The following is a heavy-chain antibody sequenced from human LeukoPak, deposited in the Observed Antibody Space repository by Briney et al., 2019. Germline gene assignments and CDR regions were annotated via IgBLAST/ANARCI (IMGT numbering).Heavy chain of an antibody. CDR1: GGSISSNSYY. D-gene: IGHD2-2*01. V-gene: IGHV4-39*07. CDR3: ARDRNADYFDY. Sequence: SETLSLTCTVSGGSISSNSYYWGWIRQPPGKGLEWIGSIYYSGNTYYNASLKSRVTISVDTSKNQFSLKLSSVTAADTAVYYCARDRNADYFDYWGQGTLVTVSS. J-gene: IGHJ4*02. CDR2: IYYSGNT.